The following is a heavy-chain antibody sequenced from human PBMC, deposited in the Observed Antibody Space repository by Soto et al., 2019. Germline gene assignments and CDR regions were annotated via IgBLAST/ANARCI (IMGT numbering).Heavy chain of an antibody. CDR1: GFTFSSYG. J-gene: IGHJ4*02. Sequence: GGSLRLSCAASGFTFSSYGMHWVRQAPGKGLEWVAVISYDGSNKYYADSVKGRFTISRDNSKNTLYLQMNSLRAEDTAVYYCAKSYSSSSLFDYWGQGTLVTVSS. CDR3: AKSYSSSSLFDY. CDR2: ISYDGSNK. D-gene: IGHD6-6*01. V-gene: IGHV3-30*18.